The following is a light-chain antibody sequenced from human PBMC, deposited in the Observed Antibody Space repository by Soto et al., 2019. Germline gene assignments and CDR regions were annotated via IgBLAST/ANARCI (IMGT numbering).Light chain of an antibody. Sequence: QSVLTQPPSASGTPGQRVTISFSGSSSNIGSNYVYWYQQLPGTAPKLLIYRNNQRPSGVPDRFSGSKSGTSASLAISGLRSEDEADYYCAAWDDSLSGLYVFGTGTKVT. J-gene: IGLJ1*01. CDR1: SSNIGSNY. CDR3: AAWDDSLSGLYV. V-gene: IGLV1-47*01. CDR2: RNN.